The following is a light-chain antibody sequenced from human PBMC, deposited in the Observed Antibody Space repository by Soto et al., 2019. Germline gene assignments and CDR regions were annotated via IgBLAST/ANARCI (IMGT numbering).Light chain of an antibody. CDR1: SSNIGTKY. CDR2: RNN. Sequence: SVLPKSPSASGTPGQRVTISCSGSSSNIGTKYVYWYQQLPGTAPKLLIYRNNQRPSGVPDRFSGSKSGTSASLAISGLRSEDEADYYCAAWDDSLSGYVFATGTKVTVL. V-gene: IGLV1-47*01. J-gene: IGLJ1*01. CDR3: AAWDDSLSGYV.